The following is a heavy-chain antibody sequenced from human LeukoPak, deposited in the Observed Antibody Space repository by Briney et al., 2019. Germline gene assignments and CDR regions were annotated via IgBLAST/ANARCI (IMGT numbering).Heavy chain of an antibody. V-gene: IGHV4-59*08. Sequence: SETLSLTCTVSGGSISSYYWSWIRQPPGKGLEWIGYIYYSGSTNYNPSLKSRVTISVDTSKNQFSLKLSSVTAADTAVYYCARLYCSSTSCYLYGIFDPWGQGTLVTVSS. CDR3: ARLYCSSTSCYLYGIFDP. D-gene: IGHD2-2*01. CDR1: GGSISSYY. CDR2: IYYSGST. J-gene: IGHJ5*02.